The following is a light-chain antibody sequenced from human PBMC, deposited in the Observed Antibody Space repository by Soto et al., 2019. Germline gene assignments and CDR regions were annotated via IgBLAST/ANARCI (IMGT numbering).Light chain of an antibody. CDR3: QQYGNSPIT. J-gene: IGKJ5*01. CDR2: GTS. V-gene: IGKV3-20*01. Sequence: EVVLTQSPGTLSVSRGERATLSCRASERIYSAYLGWYQQKPGQAPRLLIYGTSSRATGIPDRFSGSGSGTDFTLTISRLEPEDFAVYYCQQYGNSPITFGQGTRLEIK. CDR1: ERIYSAY.